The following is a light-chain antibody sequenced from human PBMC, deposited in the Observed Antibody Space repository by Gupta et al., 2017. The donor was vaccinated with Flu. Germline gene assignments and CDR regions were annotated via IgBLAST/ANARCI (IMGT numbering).Light chain of an antibody. Sequence: QSALTQPASVSGSPGQPITISCTGTRSDVGGYNSVSWFQQHPGKAPKLMIYEVSNRPSGVSNRFSGSESGNTASLTISGLQAEDEADYYCSSYTIRSTLFGGGTKVTVL. V-gene: IGLV2-14*01. J-gene: IGLJ2*01. CDR3: SSYTIRSTL. CDR1: RSDVGGYNS. CDR2: EVS.